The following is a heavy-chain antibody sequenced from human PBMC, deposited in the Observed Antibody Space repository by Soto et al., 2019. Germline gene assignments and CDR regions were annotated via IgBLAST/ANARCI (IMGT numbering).Heavy chain of an antibody. CDR1: GGTFSSYA. J-gene: IGHJ5*02. CDR2: IIPIFGTA. V-gene: IGHV1-69*06. Sequence: QVQLVQSGAEVKKPGSSVKVSCKASGGTFSSYAISWVRQAPGQGLEWMGGIIPIFGTANYAQKFQGRVTITADKPTSTAYMELISLRSEDTAVYYCATRRNFGYYYGSGSYPNWFDPWGQGTLVTVSS. D-gene: IGHD3-10*01. CDR3: ATRRNFGYYYGSGSYPNWFDP.